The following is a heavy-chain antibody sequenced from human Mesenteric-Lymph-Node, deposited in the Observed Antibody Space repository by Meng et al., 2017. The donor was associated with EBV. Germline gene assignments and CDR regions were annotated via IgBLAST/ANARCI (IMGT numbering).Heavy chain of an antibody. CDR2: FIPIFGTA. Sequence: QVQLVQSGAEVKKPXSSVKVSXRAYGGTFNTYAITWVRQAPGQGLEWMGTFIPIFGTADYPRKFQGRVTITADEPTSTVYMEVRSLKSEDTAVYYCARGRGYDILTGCLDYGGQGTLVTVSA. J-gene: IGHJ4*02. D-gene: IGHD3-9*01. CDR1: GGTFNTYA. V-gene: IGHV1-69*18. CDR3: ARGRGYDILTGCLDY.